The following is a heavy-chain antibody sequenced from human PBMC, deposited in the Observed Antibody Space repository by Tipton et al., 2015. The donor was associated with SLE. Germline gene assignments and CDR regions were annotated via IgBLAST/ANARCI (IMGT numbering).Heavy chain of an antibody. J-gene: IGHJ4*02. CDR3: ARTIFDSWTGYHYYYFDF. CDR1: GGSISGHY. V-gene: IGHV4-59*11. D-gene: IGHD3/OR15-3a*01. CDR2: IHYSGNT. Sequence: GLVKPSETLSLTCTVSGGSISGHYWSWIRQPPGKRPEWVGYIHYSGNTNYNPSLKDRVTILVDTSQNQFSLTLYSVTAADAAVYYCARTIFDSWTGYHYYYFDFWGQGTMVTVSS.